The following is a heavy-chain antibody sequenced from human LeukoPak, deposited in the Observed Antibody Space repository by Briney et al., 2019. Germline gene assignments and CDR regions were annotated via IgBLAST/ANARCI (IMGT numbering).Heavy chain of an antibody. CDR1: GYTFTSYA. Sequence: GASVKVSCKASGYTFTSYAMNWVRQAPGQGLEWMGWINTNTGNPTYAQGFTGRFVFSLDTSVSTAYLQISGLKAEDTAVYYCARDPVATSSPHSKYNWFDPWGQGTLVTVSS. CDR3: ARDPVATSSPHSKYNWFDP. J-gene: IGHJ5*02. V-gene: IGHV7-4-1*02. CDR2: INTNTGNP. D-gene: IGHD2-2*01.